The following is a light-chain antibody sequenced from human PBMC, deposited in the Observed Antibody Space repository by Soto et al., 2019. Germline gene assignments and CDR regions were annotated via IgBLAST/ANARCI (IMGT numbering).Light chain of an antibody. CDR3: GTWDSSLSAVV. J-gene: IGLJ2*01. Sequence: QSVLTQPPSVSAAPGQKVTISCSGSSSNIGNNYVSWYQQFPVTAPKLLIYDNNKRPSGIPDRFSGSKSGTSATLDITGLQPGDEADYYCGTWDSSLSAVVFGGGTKLTVL. CDR2: DNN. V-gene: IGLV1-51*01. CDR1: SSNIGNNY.